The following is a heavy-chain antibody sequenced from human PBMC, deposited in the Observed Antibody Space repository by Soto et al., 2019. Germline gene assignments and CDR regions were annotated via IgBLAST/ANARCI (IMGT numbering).Heavy chain of an antibody. D-gene: IGHD1-7*01. CDR3: AKNQERELPRVIDF. V-gene: IGHV3-23*01. J-gene: IGHJ4*02. CDR2: MSGSSSTT. CDR1: GLTFSNYA. Sequence: GGSLRLSSETSGLTFSNYAISWVRQAPGGGLEWVSSMSGSSSTTYYADSVKGRSTISRDRSKNTLYLQMSSLRAEDTALYYCAKNQERELPRVIDFWGQGTLVTVSS.